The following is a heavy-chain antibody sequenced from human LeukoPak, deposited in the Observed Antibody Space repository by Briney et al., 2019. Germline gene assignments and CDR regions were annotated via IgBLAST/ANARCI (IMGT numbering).Heavy chain of an antibody. V-gene: IGHV3-53*01. D-gene: IGHD4-17*01. Sequence: GGSLRLSCAASGFTVSSNYISWVRQAPGKGLEWVSVIYSGGSTYYADSVKGRFTISRDNSKNTLYLRMNSLRAEDTAVYYCARDADYGVYDYWGQGTLVTVSS. J-gene: IGHJ4*02. CDR3: ARDADYGVYDY. CDR2: IYSGGST. CDR1: GFTVSSNY.